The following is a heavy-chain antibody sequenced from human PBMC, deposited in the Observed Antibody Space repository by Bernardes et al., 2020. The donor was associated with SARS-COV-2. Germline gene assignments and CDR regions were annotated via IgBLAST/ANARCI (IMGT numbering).Heavy chain of an antibody. Sequence: SETLSLTCAVSGGSMSDNNWWSWVRQPPGKGLEWIGEIYHSGTTNYNPSFKSRVTISVDKSKNQFFLKLSSVTAADTAVYYCARDHWGREFDPWGQGALVTVSS. CDR2: IYHSGTT. V-gene: IGHV4-4*02. D-gene: IGHD3-16*01. J-gene: IGHJ5*02. CDR3: ARDHWGREFDP. CDR1: GGSMSDNNW.